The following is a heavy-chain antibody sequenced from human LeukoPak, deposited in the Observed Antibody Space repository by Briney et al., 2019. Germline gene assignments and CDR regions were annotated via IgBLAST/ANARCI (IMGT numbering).Heavy chain of an antibody. CDR2: TYYSGST. D-gene: IGHD6-13*01. Sequence: SETLSLTCTVSGDSISNNNYYWGWIRQPPGKGLEWIGSTYYSGSTYYNPSLKSRVTISIDTSKNQFSLKLSSVTAADTAVYYCARDRSRIYDFEYWGQGTLVTVSS. CDR3: ARDRSRIYDFEY. CDR1: GDSISNNNYY. V-gene: IGHV4-39*07. J-gene: IGHJ4*02.